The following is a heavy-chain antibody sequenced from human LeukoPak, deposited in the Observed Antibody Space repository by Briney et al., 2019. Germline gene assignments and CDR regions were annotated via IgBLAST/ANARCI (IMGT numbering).Heavy chain of an antibody. Sequence: PSETLSLTCTVSGGSISGSNYYWGWIRQPPGKGLEWIGSIHYSGITYYKPSLRSRVTISVDTSKNQFSLKLSSETAADTAVYYCARPPGFSTSFWDWGQGTLVTVSS. CDR1: GGSISGSNYY. J-gene: IGHJ4*02. V-gene: IGHV4-39*01. CDR2: IHYSGIT. D-gene: IGHD2-2*01. CDR3: ARPPGFSTSFWD.